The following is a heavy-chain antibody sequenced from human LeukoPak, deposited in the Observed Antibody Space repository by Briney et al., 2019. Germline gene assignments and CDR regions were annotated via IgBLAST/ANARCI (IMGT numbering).Heavy chain of an antibody. CDR2: IRYDGSNE. V-gene: IGHV3-30*02. J-gene: IGHJ4*02. CDR3: AGDRTYYFDY. D-gene: IGHD3-10*01. Sequence: GGSLRLSCAASGFTFSSYGMHWVRQAPGKGLEWVSFIRYDGSNEYYADSVRGRFTISRDNSKNTLYLQMNSLRAEDTAVYYCAGDRTYYFDYRGQGTLVTVSS. CDR1: GFTFSSYG.